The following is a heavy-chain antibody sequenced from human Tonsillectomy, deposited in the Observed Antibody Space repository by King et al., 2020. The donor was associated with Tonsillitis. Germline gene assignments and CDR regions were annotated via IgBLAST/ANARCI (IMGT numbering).Heavy chain of an antibody. CDR1: GFTFSHYA. J-gene: IGHJ4*02. V-gene: IGHV3-23*04. CDR3: ASLGLMITFGGVIVESFDY. Sequence: VQLVESGGDLVQPGGSLRLSCAASGFTFSHYAMSWVRQAPGKGLEWVSGISGSGGCTYYAESVKGRFSISRDNSKSTLYLQMNSLRAEDTAVYYCASLGLMITFGGVIVESFDYWGQGTLVTVSS. D-gene: IGHD3-16*02. CDR2: ISGSGGCT.